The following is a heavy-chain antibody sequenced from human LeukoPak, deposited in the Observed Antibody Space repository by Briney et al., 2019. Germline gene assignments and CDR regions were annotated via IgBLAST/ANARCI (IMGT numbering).Heavy chain of an antibody. J-gene: IGHJ4*02. CDR2: IYYSGST. Sequence: SETLPLTCTVSGGSISSYYWSWIRQPPGKGLEWIGYIYYSGSTNYNPSLKSRVTISVDTSKNQFSLKLSSVTGADTAVYYCARRTGYYDGFDYWGQGTLVTVSS. CDR1: GGSISSYY. CDR3: ARRTGYYDGFDY. V-gene: IGHV4-59*01. D-gene: IGHD3/OR15-3a*01.